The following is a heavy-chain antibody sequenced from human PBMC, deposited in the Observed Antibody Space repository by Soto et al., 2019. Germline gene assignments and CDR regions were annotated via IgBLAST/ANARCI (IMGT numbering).Heavy chain of an antibody. CDR1: GFTFSNYA. Sequence: EVQLLESGGGLVQPGGSLRLSCAASGFTFSNYAMSWVRQAPGTGLEWVSGISGGGGSSYYADSVKGRFTISRDNSKNTLYLQMNSLRAEATAVYYCAHNCGVDCHSVFCYWGQGTLFIVSS. CDR2: ISGGGGSS. CDR3: AHNCGVDCHSVFCY. V-gene: IGHV3-23*01. J-gene: IGHJ4*02. D-gene: IGHD2-21*02.